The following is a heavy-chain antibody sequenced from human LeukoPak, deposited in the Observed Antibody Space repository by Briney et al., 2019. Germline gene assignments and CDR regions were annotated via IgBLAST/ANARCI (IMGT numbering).Heavy chain of an antibody. CDR2: TRNKAKGYTT. J-gene: IGHJ4*02. D-gene: IGHD4-17*01. CDR1: GFTFSDHY. Sequence: GGSLRLSCAASGFTFSDHYMDWVRQAPGKGLEWVGRTRNKAKGYTTHYAASVRGRFTISRDDSKNSVYLQMNSLKTEDAAVYYCARGPDGDDAWLSAAQLDYWGQGTLVTVSS. CDR3: ARGPDGDDAWLSAAQLDY. V-gene: IGHV3-72*01.